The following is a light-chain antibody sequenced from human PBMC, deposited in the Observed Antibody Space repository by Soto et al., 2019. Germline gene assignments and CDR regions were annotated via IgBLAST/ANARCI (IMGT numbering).Light chain of an antibody. V-gene: IGLV1-51*01. CDR3: GTWDSSLSSVV. J-gene: IGLJ2*01. Sequence: QSALTQPPSVSAAPGQRVTISCSGSSSNIGSNYVSWYQQLPGTAPKLLIYDNNIRPSGIPDRFSGSRSGTSVTLGITGLQTGDEGDYYCGTWDSSLSSVVFGGGTKLTVL. CDR2: DNN. CDR1: SSNIGSNY.